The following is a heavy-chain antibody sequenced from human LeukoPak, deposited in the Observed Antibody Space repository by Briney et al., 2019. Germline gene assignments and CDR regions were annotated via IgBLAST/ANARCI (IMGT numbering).Heavy chain of an antibody. Sequence: GGSLRLSCAASGFTFCSYGMHWVRQAPGKGLEWVAFIRYDGSNKYYADSVKGRFTISRDNSKNTLYLQMNSLRAEDTAVYYCAKEVGATQNFDYWGQGTLVTVSS. CDR3: AKEVGATQNFDY. CDR1: GFTFCSYG. J-gene: IGHJ4*02. D-gene: IGHD1-26*01. CDR2: IRYDGSNK. V-gene: IGHV3-30*02.